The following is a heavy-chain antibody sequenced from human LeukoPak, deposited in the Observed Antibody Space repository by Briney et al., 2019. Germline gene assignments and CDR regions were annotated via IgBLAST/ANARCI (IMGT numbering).Heavy chain of an antibody. D-gene: IGHD2-2*01. V-gene: IGHV3-11*01. J-gene: IGHJ3*02. CDR2: ISSSGSTI. CDR1: GFTFSDYY. Sequence: GGSLRLSCAASGFTFSDYYMAWIRQAPGKGLEWVSYISSSGSTIYYADSVKGRFTISRDNAKNSLYLQMNSLRAEDTAVYYCARENQIVVVPAAKDASSRSAFDIWGQGTMVTVSS. CDR3: ARENQIVVVPAAKDASSRSAFDI.